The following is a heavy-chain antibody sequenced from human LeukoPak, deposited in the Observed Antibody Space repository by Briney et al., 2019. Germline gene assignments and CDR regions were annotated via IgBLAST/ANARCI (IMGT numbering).Heavy chain of an antibody. Sequence: GGFLRLSCAASGFVFNSHPMHWVRQAPGKGLECVSSISGTGHNTYYANSVKGRFTISRDNSTNTLYLQMGRLRAKDTALYYCAREEPAGSIDYWGQGTLVTVSS. CDR3: AREEPAGSIDY. J-gene: IGHJ4*02. V-gene: IGHV3-64*01. D-gene: IGHD1-14*01. CDR2: ISGTGHNT. CDR1: GFVFNSHP.